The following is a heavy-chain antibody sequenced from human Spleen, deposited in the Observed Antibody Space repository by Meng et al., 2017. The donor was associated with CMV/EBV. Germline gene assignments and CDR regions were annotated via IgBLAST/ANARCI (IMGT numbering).Heavy chain of an antibody. Sequence: VPGASVSSGSYYWSWLRQPPGKGLEWIGYIYYNGTTPYNTSLKSRVTISVNTSKNQFSLELTSVTAADVAVYCCTRHRPGNWFDPWGQGTLVTVSS. CDR3: TRHRPGNWFDP. V-gene: IGHV4-61*01. CDR1: GASVSSGSYY. J-gene: IGHJ5*02. CDR2: IYYNGTT.